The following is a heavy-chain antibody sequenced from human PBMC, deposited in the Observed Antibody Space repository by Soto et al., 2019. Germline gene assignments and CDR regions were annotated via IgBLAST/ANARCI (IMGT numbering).Heavy chain of an antibody. D-gene: IGHD3-16*01. V-gene: IGHV3-53*01. CDR3: ARYYDYRGGTSGGMDG. J-gene: IGHJ6*02. CDR1: GFTVSNNY. Sequence: DVQVVESGGGLIQPGGSLRLSCAASGFTVSNNYMSWVRQGPGKGLEWVSTIYRGDSTYYADSVKGRFTISRDNSKNTLYLLMNSLRTEDTAVYYCARYYDYRGGTSGGMDGWGQGTTVTVSS. CDR2: IYRGDST.